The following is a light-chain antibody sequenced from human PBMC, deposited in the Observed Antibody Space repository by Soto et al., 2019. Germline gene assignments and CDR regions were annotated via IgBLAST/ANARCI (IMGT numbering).Light chain of an antibody. Sequence: QSVLTQPPSVSGAPGQTVTISCTGSRSNIGAGYDIHWYQFLPGTAPKLLIYSFNKRPSGIPDRFSGSKSGTSASLAITGLQPEDEADYHCQSYDDSLSGSGVFGTGTKVTVL. J-gene: IGLJ1*01. CDR2: SFN. CDR3: QSYDDSLSGSGV. CDR1: RSNIGAGYD. V-gene: IGLV1-40*01.